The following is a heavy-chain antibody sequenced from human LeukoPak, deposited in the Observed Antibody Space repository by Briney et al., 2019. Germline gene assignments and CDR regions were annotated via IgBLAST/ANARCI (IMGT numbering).Heavy chain of an antibody. J-gene: IGHJ5*02. CDR3: ARGIDYGDYDNWFDP. D-gene: IGHD4-17*01. Sequence: ASVKVSCKASGGTFSSYAISWVRQAPGQGLEWMGGIIPIFGTANYAQKFQGRVTITADESTSTAYVELSSLRSEDTAVYYCARGIDYGDYDNWFDPWGQGTLVTVSS. V-gene: IGHV1-69*13. CDR2: IIPIFGTA. CDR1: GGTFSSYA.